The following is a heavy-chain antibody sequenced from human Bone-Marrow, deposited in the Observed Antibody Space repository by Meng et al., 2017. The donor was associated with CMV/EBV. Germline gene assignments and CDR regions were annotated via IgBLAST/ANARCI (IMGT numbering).Heavy chain of an antibody. D-gene: IGHD5-24*01. CDR3: ARDKGWLQSMGAFDI. CDR2: IIPIFGTA. V-gene: IGHV1-69*05. Sequence: SVKVSCKASGGTFSSYAISWVRQAPGQGLEWMGGIIPIFGTATYAQRFQGRVTITTDESTSTAYMELSSLRSEDTAVYYCARDKGWLQSMGAFDICGQGTMVTVSS. J-gene: IGHJ3*02. CDR1: GGTFSSYA.